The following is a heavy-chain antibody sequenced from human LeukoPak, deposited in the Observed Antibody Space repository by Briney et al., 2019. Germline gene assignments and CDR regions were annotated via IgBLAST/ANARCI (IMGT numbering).Heavy chain of an antibody. CDR3: ARVRMGDDFNPFDY. CDR1: GFTFSSFW. V-gene: IGHV3-74*01. CDR2: IKSDGSET. D-gene: IGHD3-16*01. J-gene: IGHJ4*02. Sequence: GGSLRLSCAASGFTFSSFWIYWVRHAPGKGLVWVSRIKSDGSETLYADSVKGRFTISRDNAKNTLYLQMNSLRAEDSAVYYCARVRMGDDFNPFDYWGQGTLVTVSS.